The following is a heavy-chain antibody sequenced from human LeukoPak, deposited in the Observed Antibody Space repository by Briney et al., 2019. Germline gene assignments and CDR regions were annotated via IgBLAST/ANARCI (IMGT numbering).Heavy chain of an antibody. V-gene: IGHV3-23*01. D-gene: IGHD3-22*01. J-gene: IGHJ4*02. Sequence: GGSLRLSCAASGFTFSNAWMSWVRQAPGKGLEWVSAISGSGGSTYFADSVKGRFTISRDNSKNTLYLQMNSLRAEDTAVYYCARGESSGYYLNYFDYWGQGTLVTVSS. CDR2: ISGSGGST. CDR1: GFTFSNAW. CDR3: ARGESSGYYLNYFDY.